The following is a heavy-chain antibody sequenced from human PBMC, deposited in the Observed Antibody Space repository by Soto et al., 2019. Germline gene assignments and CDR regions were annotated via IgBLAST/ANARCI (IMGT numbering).Heavy chain of an antibody. D-gene: IGHD1-26*01. Sequence: DSVQVSCKASGYIFTSYYVHWVRQVPGQGLEWMGWINPNTGGTNYAQRFEGRVTMTRDTSISTAYMELSRLTSDDTAIYFCARVRPRREVDPCG. CDR3: ARVRPRREVDP. CDR1: GYIFTSYY. V-gene: IGHV1-2*02. CDR2: INPNTGGT. J-gene: IGHJ5*02.